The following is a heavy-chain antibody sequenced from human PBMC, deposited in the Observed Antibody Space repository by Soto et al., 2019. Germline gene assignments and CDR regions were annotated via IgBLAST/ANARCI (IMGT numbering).Heavy chain of an antibody. CDR1: GFTFSSYH. J-gene: IGHJ4*02. CDR2: ISASSSTI. CDR3: ARDDLGTSHFGN. D-gene: IGHD1-1*01. V-gene: IGHV3-48*01. Sequence: EVHLVESGGGLVQPGGSLRLSCAASGFTFSSYHMNWVRQTPGKGLQWLSYISASSSTIFYADSVRGRFTISRDNAKKSLYLQMNSLRAEDTAVYYCARDDLGTSHFGNWGQGTLVTVSS.